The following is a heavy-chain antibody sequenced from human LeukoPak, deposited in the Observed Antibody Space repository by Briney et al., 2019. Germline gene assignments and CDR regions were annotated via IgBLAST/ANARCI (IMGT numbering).Heavy chain of an antibody. CDR1: GXSISSGGXY. V-gene: IGHV4-31*03. J-gene: IGHJ6*02. D-gene: IGHD3-16*01. CDR2: IYYSGST. CDR3: ARGIMIYVMDV. Sequence: PSQXLSLTXTXXGXSISSGGXYWSWIRQHPGKGLEWIGYIYYSGSTYYNPSLKSRVTISVDTSKNQFSLKLSSVTAADTAVYYCARGIMIYVMDVWGQGTTVTVSS.